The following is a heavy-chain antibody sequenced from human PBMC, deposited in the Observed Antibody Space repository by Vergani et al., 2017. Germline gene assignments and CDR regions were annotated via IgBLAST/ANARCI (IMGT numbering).Heavy chain of an antibody. CDR2: VNPNSGGT. D-gene: IGHD3-16*01. Sequence: QVQLVQSGAEVKKPGASVKVSCKTSGFTFSGYYIHWVRQAPGQGLEWMGWVNPNSGGTNYAQKVQGRVTMTRDTSINTAYIELNRLKSDDTAMYYCAGNTRGGEWSGGYWGQGTLVTVSS. CDR3: AGNTRGGEWSGGY. V-gene: IGHV1-2*02. J-gene: IGHJ4*02. CDR1: GFTFSGYY.